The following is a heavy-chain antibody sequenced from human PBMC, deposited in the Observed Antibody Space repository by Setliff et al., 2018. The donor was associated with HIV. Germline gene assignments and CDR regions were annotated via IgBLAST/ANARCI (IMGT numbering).Heavy chain of an antibody. CDR1: GGSFTDHY. D-gene: IGHD3-16*01. Sequence: LSLTCVVHGGSFTDHYWTWIRKPPGKGLEWIGEIGHGGSASYNPSPKSRVTIAEDTSKRLFSLRLTSVTAAETALYFCARASLGDSGPQWRSYHYMDVGGKGTTVTVS. V-gene: IGHV4-34*01. CDR2: IGHGGSA. J-gene: IGHJ6*03. CDR3: ARASLGDSGPQWRSYHYMDV.